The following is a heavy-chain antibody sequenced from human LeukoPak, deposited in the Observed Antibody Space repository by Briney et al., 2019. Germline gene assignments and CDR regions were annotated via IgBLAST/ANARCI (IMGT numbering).Heavy chain of an antibody. V-gene: IGHV4-59*12. CDR3: ARDRGYSYGTRT. Sequence: SETLSLTCTVSGGSISSYYWSWIRQPPGKGLEWIGYIYYSGSTNYNPSLKSRVTISVDTSKNQFSLKLSSVTAADTAVYYCARDRGYSYGTRTWGQGTLVTVSS. J-gene: IGHJ5*02. CDR2: IYYSGST. D-gene: IGHD5-18*01. CDR1: GGSISSYY.